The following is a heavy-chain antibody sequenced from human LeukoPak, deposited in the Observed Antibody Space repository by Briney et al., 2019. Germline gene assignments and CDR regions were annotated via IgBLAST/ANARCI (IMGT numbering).Heavy chain of an antibody. CDR3: ARHASTYDILTGKHDAFDI. Sequence: PSETLSLTCAVYGGSFSGYYWSWIRQPPGKGLEWIGEINHSGSTNYNPSLKSRVTISVDTSKNQFSLKLSSVTAADTAVYYCARHASTYDILTGKHDAFDIWGQGTMVTVSS. D-gene: IGHD3-9*01. J-gene: IGHJ3*02. CDR1: GGSFSGYY. V-gene: IGHV4-34*01. CDR2: INHSGST.